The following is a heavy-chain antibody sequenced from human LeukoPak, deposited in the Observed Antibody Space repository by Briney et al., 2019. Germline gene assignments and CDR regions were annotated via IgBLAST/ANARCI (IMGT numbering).Heavy chain of an antibody. CDR1: GGSISSSSYY. D-gene: IGHD3-3*01. J-gene: IGHJ6*04. CDR3: ARGQGDAWSGYVLNV. CDR2: IYYSGST. Sequence: SETLSLTCTVSGGSISSSSYYWGWIRQPPGKGLEWIGSIYYSGSTYYNPSLKSRVTIPVDTSKNQFSLNLSSVTAADTAVYYCARGQGDAWSGYVLNVWGKGTTVTVSS. V-gene: IGHV4-39*07.